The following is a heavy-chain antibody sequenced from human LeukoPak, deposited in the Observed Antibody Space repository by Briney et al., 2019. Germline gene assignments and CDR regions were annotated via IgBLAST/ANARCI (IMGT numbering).Heavy chain of an antibody. V-gene: IGHV3-21*01. J-gene: IGHJ4*02. CDR3: ARDLMAVGFCSY. CDR2: ISSSSSYI. CDR1: GFTFTTYS. D-gene: IGHD6-19*01. Sequence: GGSLRLSCAASGFTFTTYSMNWVRQAPGKGLEWVSSISSSSSYIYYADSVKGRFTISRDNAKNSLYLQMNSLRVEDTAVYYCARDLMAVGFCSYWGQGTLVTVSS.